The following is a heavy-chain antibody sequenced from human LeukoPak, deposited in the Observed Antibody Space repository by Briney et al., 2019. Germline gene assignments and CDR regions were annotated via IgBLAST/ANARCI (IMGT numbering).Heavy chain of an antibody. CDR3: ARGGSYYTGGYYYYYMDV. J-gene: IGHJ6*03. Sequence: ASVKVSCKASGYTFTSYDINWVRRATRQRLERMVWMNANSGNTGYEQQFQGRVTMTRNNSISTDYIELSSLRSEDTAVYYCARGGSYYTGGYYYYYMDVWGKGTTVTVSS. CDR1: GYTFTSYD. D-gene: IGHD1-26*01. V-gene: IGHV1-8*01. CDR2: MNANSGNT.